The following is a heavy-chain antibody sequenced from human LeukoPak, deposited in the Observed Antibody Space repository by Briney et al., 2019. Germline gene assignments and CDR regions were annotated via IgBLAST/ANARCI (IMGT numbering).Heavy chain of an antibody. CDR1: GGSISSYY. V-gene: IGHV4-59*12. CDR3: ARGEDGDYYFQH. J-gene: IGHJ1*01. Sequence: SETLSLTCTVSGGSISSYYWSWIRQSPGKGLEWIGYIYYTGSTNYNPSLKSRVTISVDTSKNQFSLKLSSVTAADTAVYYCARGEDGDYYFQHWGQGTLVTVSS. D-gene: IGHD4-17*01. CDR2: IYYTGST.